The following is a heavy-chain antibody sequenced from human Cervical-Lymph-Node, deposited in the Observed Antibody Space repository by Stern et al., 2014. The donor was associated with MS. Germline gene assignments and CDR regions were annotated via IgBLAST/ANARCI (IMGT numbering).Heavy chain of an antibody. Sequence: QLQLQGSGPGLVKPSETLSLTCTVSGDSVSSESYFWSWIRQPPGKGLEWIGYIHNSESANYNPTLKSRVTISLDTSKNQLSLKLSSVTAADTAVYYCARARFGSADYWGQGTLVTVSS. CDR3: ARARFGSADY. V-gene: IGHV4-61*01. CDR1: GDSVSSESYF. CDR2: IHNSESA. D-gene: IGHD1-26*01. J-gene: IGHJ4*02.